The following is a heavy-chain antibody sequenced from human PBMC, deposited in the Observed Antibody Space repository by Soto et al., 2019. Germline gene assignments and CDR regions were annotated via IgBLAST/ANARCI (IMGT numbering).Heavy chain of an antibody. CDR3: ARTASSTGNDWFDP. V-gene: IGHV6-1*01. CDR1: GDSVSSNSAA. CDR2: TYYRSRWYN. J-gene: IGHJ5*02. Sequence: SQTFSLTCVISGDSVSSNSAAWNWIRQSPSRGLEWLGRTYYRSRWYNDYAVSVKSRITINPDTSKNQFSLQLSSVTPEDTALYYCARTASSTGNDWFDPWGQGSLVNVSS. D-gene: IGHD2-8*02.